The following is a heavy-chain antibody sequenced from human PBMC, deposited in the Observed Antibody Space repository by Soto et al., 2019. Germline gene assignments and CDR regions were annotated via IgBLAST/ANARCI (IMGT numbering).Heavy chain of an antibody. CDR3: ARGGGVGVAGSAAFDM. V-gene: IGHV1-2*02. CDR2: INPATGAA. D-gene: IGHD3-3*01. CDR1: GYPVTAYY. Sequence: QLHLVQSGAVVKKPGASVTVSCSASGYPVTAYYMHWVRQAPGRGLEWMGGINPATGAAKYTQTFQGRVTMTRDTSTSTVFMELSGPTSEDTADFYCARGGGVGVAGSAAFDMWGQGTLVIVSS. J-gene: IGHJ3*02.